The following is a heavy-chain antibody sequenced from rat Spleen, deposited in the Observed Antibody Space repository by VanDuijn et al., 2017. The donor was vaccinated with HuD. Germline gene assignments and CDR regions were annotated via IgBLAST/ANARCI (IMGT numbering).Heavy chain of an antibody. Sequence: EVQLVESGGDLIQPGRSLKLSCVASGFTFNNYWMTWIRQAPGKGLEWVASITNTGDSTSSPDSVKGRFTISRDNAESTLYLQMDSLRSEATATYYCASLMYTPDYLGVMDVWGQGASVTVSS. V-gene: IGHV5-31*01. CDR1: GFTFNNYW. CDR3: ASLMYTPDYLGVMDV. J-gene: IGHJ4*01. CDR2: ITNTGDST. D-gene: IGHD1-6*01.